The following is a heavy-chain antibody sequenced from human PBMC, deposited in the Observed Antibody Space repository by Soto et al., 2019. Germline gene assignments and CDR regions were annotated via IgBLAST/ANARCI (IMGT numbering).Heavy chain of an antibody. CDR1: GFTFSNAW. CDR3: TTAGYSSSWGVDY. V-gene: IGHV3-15*01. D-gene: IGHD6-13*01. J-gene: IGHJ4*02. Sequence: VQLVESGGGLVKPGGSLRLSCAASGFTFSNAWMSWVRQAPGKGLEWVGRIKSKTDGGTTDYAAPVKGRFTISRDDSKNTLYLQMNSLKTEDTAVYYCTTAGYSSSWGVDYWGQGTLVTVSS. CDR2: IKSKTDGGTT.